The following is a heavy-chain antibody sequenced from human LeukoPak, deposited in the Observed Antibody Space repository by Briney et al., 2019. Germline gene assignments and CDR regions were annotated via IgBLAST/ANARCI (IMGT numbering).Heavy chain of an antibody. Sequence: AAVKLSCKASGYTFTSYGISWVRQAPGQGLEWMGWISAYNGNTNYAQKLQGRVTMTTDTSTSTAYMELRSLRSDDTAVYYCARDRIMFGGVIVPGRHDYWGQGTLVTVSS. CDR1: GYTFTSYG. CDR3: ARDRIMFGGVIVPGRHDY. J-gene: IGHJ4*02. CDR2: ISAYNGNT. D-gene: IGHD3-16*02. V-gene: IGHV1-18*01.